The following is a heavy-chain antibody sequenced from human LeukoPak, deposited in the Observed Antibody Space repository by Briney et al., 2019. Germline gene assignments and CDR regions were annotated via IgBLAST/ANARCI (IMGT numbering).Heavy chain of an antibody. Sequence: PGGSLRLSCAASGFTFSSYSMNWVRQAPGKGLEWVSVIRGRFTISRDNSKNTLYLQMNSLRAEDTAVYYCAKDLYPDYWGQGTLVTVSS. CDR3: AKDLYPDY. V-gene: IGHV3-21*04. J-gene: IGHJ4*02. CDR2: IR. CDR1: GFTFSSYS.